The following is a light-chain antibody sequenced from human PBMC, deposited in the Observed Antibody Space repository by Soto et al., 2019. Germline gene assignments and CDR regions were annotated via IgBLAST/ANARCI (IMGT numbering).Light chain of an antibody. V-gene: IGLV1-44*01. Sequence: QSVRTQPPSASGTPGQRVTISCSGSSSNFENNFLTWYRHLPGTATKLLIDTDNQRPSGVPALFSGAKSGTSASLAISGLHSYVEADYYCAAWDDILNGLMFGGGTKLTVL. CDR2: TDN. J-gene: IGLJ3*02. CDR1: SSNFENNF. CDR3: AAWDDILNGLM.